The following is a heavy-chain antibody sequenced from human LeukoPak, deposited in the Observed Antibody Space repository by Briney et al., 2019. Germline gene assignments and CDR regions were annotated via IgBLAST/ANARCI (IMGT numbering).Heavy chain of an antibody. V-gene: IGHV4-34*01. CDR1: GGSFSGYY. J-gene: IGHJ3*02. D-gene: IGHD6-13*01. Sequence: SETLSLTCAVYGGSFSGYYWSWIRRPPGKGLEWIGEINHSGSTNYNPSLKSRVTISVDTSKNQFSLKLSSVTAADTAVYYCARRTRIAAAGGGAFDIWGQGTMVTVSS. CDR3: ARRTRIAAAGGGAFDI. CDR2: INHSGST.